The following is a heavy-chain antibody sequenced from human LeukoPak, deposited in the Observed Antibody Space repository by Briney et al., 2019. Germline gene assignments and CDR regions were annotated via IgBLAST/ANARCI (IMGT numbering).Heavy chain of an antibody. J-gene: IGHJ6*03. CDR2: INPSGGST. CDR3: AAHRSGYSPFYYYMDV. CDR1: GYTFTSYY. D-gene: IGHD3-22*01. Sequence: ASVKVSCKASGYTFTSYYMHWVRQAPGQGLEWMGIINPSGGSTSYAQKFQGRVTMTRDTSTSTVYMELSSLRSEGTAVYYCAAHRSGYSPFYYYMDVWGKGTTVTVSS. V-gene: IGHV1-46*03.